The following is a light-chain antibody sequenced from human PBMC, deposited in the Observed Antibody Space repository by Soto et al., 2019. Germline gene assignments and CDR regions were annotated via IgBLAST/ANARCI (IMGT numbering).Light chain of an antibody. CDR1: QSVSSSY. J-gene: IGKJ1*01. CDR2: GAS. Sequence: EIVLTQSPGTLSLSPGERATLSCRASQSVSSSYLAWYQHKPGQAPRLLIYGASSRATGIPDRFSGSGSGTDFTLTISRLEPEDFAVYYCQQYGSSPTVTRTFGQGTKVEIK. CDR3: QQYGSSPTVTRT. V-gene: IGKV3-20*01.